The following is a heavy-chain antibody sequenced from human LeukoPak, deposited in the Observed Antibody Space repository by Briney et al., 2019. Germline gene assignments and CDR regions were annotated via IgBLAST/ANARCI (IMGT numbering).Heavy chain of an antibody. J-gene: IGHJ4*02. V-gene: IGHV3-23*01. CDR3: ARASTSLVRYFDWDSDYYFDY. Sequence: GGSLRLSCAASGFTFSSYSMNWVRQAPGKGLEWVSAISGSGGSTYYADSVKGRFTISRDNSKNTLYLQMNSLRAEDTAVYYCARASTSLVRYFDWDSDYYFDYWGQGTLVTVSS. D-gene: IGHD3-9*01. CDR1: GFTFSSYS. CDR2: ISGSGGST.